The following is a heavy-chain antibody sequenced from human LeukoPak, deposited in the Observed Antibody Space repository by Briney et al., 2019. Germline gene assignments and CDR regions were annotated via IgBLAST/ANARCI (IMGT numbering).Heavy chain of an antibody. Sequence: ASVTVSFTASGYTFTTYAIHWVRQAPGQRLEWMGWINAGNGNTKYSQKFQGRVTMTRDTSISTAYMELSRLRSDDTAVYYCARGTAVAGTWGQGTLVTVSS. CDR3: ARGTAVAGT. J-gene: IGHJ5*02. V-gene: IGHV1-3*01. D-gene: IGHD6-19*01. CDR1: GYTFTTYA. CDR2: INAGNGNT.